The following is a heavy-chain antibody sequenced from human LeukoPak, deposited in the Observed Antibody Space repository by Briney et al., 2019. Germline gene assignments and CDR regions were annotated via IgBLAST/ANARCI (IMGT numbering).Heavy chain of an antibody. D-gene: IGHD6-13*01. J-gene: IGHJ4*02. Sequence: PRGCLSLSRAASGVTFSSYWRSWVRQAPGKGREWVANIKQEGSEKEYVGPVKGRFTISRDNDKTSLYLQMHSLRAEDTAVSSCARDGSGTAAAGSVRSDYWGQGTLVTVSS. V-gene: IGHV3-7*04. CDR1: GVTFSSYW. CDR3: ARDGSGTAAAGSVRSDY. CDR2: IKQEGSEK.